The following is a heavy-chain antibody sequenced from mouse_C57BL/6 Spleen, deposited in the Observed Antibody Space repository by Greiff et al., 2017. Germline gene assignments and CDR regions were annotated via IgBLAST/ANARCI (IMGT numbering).Heavy chain of an antibody. CDR2: ISSGGDYI. V-gene: IGHV5-9-1*02. D-gene: IGHD1-1*01. CDR1: GFTFSSYA. CDR3: TRDDYGFDY. J-gene: IGHJ2*01. Sequence: EVKLQESGEGLVKPGGSLKLSCAASGFTFSSYAMSWVRQTPEKRLEWVAYISSGGDYIYYADTVKGRFTISRDNARNPLYLQMSSLKSEDTAMYYCTRDDYGFDYWGQGTTLTVSS.